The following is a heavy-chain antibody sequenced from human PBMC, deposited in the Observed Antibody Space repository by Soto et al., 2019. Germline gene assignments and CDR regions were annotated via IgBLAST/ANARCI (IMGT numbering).Heavy chain of an antibody. CDR2: IIYDGSKK. CDR3: AKDIHDFASFFFYGMDV. Sequence: QVQLVESGGGVVQPGKSLRLSCAASGFRFSSSGMHWVRHAPGKGLEWVAVIIYDGSKKEYADSVKGRFTVSRDNSKDTVYIQMNNLRPEDTGVYYCAKDIHDFASFFFYGMDVWGQGTSVTVSS. CDR1: GFRFSSSG. J-gene: IGHJ6*02. D-gene: IGHD2-21*02. V-gene: IGHV3-30*18.